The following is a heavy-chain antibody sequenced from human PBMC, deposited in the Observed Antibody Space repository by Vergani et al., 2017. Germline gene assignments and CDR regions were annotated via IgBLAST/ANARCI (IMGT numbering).Heavy chain of an antibody. CDR3: ARGVMGNWNDPPSFDY. CDR2: IRSKANSYAT. J-gene: IGHJ4*02. CDR1: GFTFSGSA. D-gene: IGHD1-1*01. Sequence: EVQLVESGGGLVQPGGSLKLSCAASGFTFSGSAMHWVRQASGKGLEWVGRIRSKANSYATAFAASVKGRFTISRDDSKNTAYLQMNSLRAEDTAVYYCARGVMGNWNDPPSFDYWGQGTLVTVSS. V-gene: IGHV3-73*02.